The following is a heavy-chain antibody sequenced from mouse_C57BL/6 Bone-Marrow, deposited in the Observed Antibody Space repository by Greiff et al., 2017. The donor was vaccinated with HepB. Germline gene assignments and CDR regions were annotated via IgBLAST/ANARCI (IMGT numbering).Heavy chain of an antibody. Sequence: EVMLVESGGGLVQPGGSLKLSCAASGFTFSDYGMAWVRQAPRKGPEWVAFISNLAYSIYYADTVTGRFTISRENAKNTLYLEMSSLRSEDTAMYYCARLFITTVVSYWYFDVWGKGTTVTVSS. D-gene: IGHD1-1*01. CDR2: ISNLAYSI. J-gene: IGHJ1*03. CDR3: ARLFITTVVSYWYFDV. CDR1: GFTFSDYG. V-gene: IGHV5-15*01.